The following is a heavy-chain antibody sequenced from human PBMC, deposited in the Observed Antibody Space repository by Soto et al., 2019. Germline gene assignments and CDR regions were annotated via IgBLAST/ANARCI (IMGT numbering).Heavy chain of an antibody. CDR3: ARHGEYHFWSGYYNYFDY. V-gene: IGHV4-39*01. J-gene: IGHJ4*02. CDR1: GGSISSSSYY. CDR2: IFYSGST. Sequence: SETLSLTCTVSGGSISSSSYYWGWIRQPPGKGLEWIGSIFYSGSTYYNPSLRSRVTISVDTSKNQFSLKLSSVTAADTAVYYCARHGEYHFWSGYYNYFDYWGQGTLVTVSS. D-gene: IGHD3-3*01.